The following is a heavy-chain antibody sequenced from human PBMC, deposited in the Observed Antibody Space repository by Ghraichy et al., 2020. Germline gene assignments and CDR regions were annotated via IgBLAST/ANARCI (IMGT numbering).Heavy chain of an antibody. D-gene: IGHD3-22*01. CDR1: GGSISSYY. J-gene: IGHJ3*02. CDR3: ARDYYDSSGYYAAFDI. V-gene: IGHV4-59*01. CDR2: IYYSGST. Sequence: GSLRLSCTVSGGSISSYYWSWIRQPPGKGLEWIGYIYYSGSTNYNPSLKSRVTISVDTSKNQFSLKLSSVTAADTAVYYCARDYYDSSGYYAAFDIWGQGTMVTVSS.